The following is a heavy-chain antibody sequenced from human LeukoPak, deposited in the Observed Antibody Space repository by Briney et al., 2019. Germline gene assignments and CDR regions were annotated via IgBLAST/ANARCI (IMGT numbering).Heavy chain of an antibody. J-gene: IGHJ5*02. CDR1: GYTLTELS. V-gene: IGHV1-24*01. CDR3: ATGSYYDSSGYLTNWFDP. Sequence: ASVKVSCKVSGYTLTELSMHWVRQAPGKGLEWMGGFDPEDGETIYAQKFQGRVTMTEDTSTDTAYMELSSLRSEDTAVYYCATGSYYDSSGYLTNWFDPWGQGTLVTVSS. D-gene: IGHD3-22*01. CDR2: FDPEDGET.